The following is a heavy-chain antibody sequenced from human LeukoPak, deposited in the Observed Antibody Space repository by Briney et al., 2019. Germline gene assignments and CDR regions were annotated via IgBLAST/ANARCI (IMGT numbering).Heavy chain of an antibody. J-gene: IGHJ4*02. Sequence: PGKSLRLSCAASGFTFSAFGIHWVRQAPGKGLEWVTGISYDGKDRNYAESVKGRFTISRDDSKNTVYLQMSSLTTEDTAVYYCAKDRGGYTYYPFLLYFFDSWGQGTLVTVSS. CDR1: GFTFSAFG. V-gene: IGHV3-30*18. CDR2: ISYDGKDR. CDR3: AKDRGGYTYYPFLLYFFDS. D-gene: IGHD5-12*01.